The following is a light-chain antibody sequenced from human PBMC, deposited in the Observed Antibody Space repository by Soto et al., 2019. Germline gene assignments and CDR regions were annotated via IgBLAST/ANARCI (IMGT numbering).Light chain of an antibody. CDR1: QSLNDW. J-gene: IGKJ1*01. V-gene: IGKV1-5*03. CDR2: KAR. Sequence: DIQMTQSTPTLSASVGDRVTITCRASQSLNDWLAWYQQKPGKAPKLLIYKARSLESGVPSRFSGSWSGTELPLTISSLQPDDFSTYFCQQYMDSYSWTFGQGTKVEI. CDR3: QQYMDSYSWT.